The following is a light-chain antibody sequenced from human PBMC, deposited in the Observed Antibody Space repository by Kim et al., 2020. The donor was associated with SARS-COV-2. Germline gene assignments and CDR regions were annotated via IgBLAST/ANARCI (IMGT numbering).Light chain of an antibody. V-gene: IGLV3-1*01. CDR3: QASYSSTQPV. CDR2: QAT. CDR1: KMGDKY. J-gene: IGLJ3*02. Sequence: SYELTQPPSESVSPGQTATITCSGDKMGDKYVCWYLQKPRQSPVLVIYQATKRPSGLPERFSGSNSLTTATLTITGTQAIDEAYYYCQASYSSTQPVFG.